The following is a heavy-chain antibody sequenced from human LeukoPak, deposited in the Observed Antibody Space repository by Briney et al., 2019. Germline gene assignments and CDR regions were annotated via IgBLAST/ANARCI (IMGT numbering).Heavy chain of an antibody. CDR2: INHSGST. CDR1: GGSFSGYY. V-gene: IGHV4-34*01. CDR3: ARHHYDILTGYSLDVFDI. D-gene: IGHD3-9*01. J-gene: IGHJ3*02. Sequence: RSSETLSLTCAFYGGSFSGYYWSWIRQPPGKGLEWIGEINHSGSTNYNPSLKSRVTISVDTSKNQFSLKLSSVTAADTAVYYCARHHYDILTGYSLDVFDIWGQGTMVTVSS.